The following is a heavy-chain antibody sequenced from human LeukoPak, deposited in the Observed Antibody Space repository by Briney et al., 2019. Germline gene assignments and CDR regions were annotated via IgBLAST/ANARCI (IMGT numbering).Heavy chain of an antibody. CDR1: GFTFSSYA. CDR2: ITGSGGRT. D-gene: IGHD2-15*01. V-gene: IGHV3-23*01. CDR3: AKDMEDIVVVVAATPGYFDY. J-gene: IGHJ4*02. Sequence: PGGSLRLSCAASGFTFSSYAMNWVRQAPGKGLEWVSAITGSGGRTYYADSVKGRFTISRDNSKNTLYLQMSSLRAEDTAVYYCAKDMEDIVVVVAATPGYFDYWGQGTLVTVSS.